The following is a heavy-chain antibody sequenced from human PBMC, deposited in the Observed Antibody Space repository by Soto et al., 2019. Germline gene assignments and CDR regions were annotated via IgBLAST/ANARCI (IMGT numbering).Heavy chain of an antibody. V-gene: IGHV4-34*01. CDR2: INHSGST. CDR1: GGSFSGYY. D-gene: IGHD2-15*01. Sequence: SETLSLTCAVYGGSFSGYYWSWIRQPPGKGLEWIVEINHSGSTNYNPSLKSRVTISVDTSKNHFSLKLSFVTAADTAVYYCARGNHCSGGSCYGKDFDYWGQGTLVTVSS. J-gene: IGHJ4*02. CDR3: ARGNHCSGGSCYGKDFDY.